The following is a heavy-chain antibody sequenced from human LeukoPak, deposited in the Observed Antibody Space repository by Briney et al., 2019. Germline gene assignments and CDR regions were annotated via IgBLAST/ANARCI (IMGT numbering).Heavy chain of an antibody. D-gene: IGHD5-18*01. CDR1: GFTFSSYG. J-gene: IGHJ4*02. V-gene: IGHV3-30*18. CDR3: AKGWYRYGPDICDY. CDR2: ISYDGSNK. Sequence: PGRSLRLSCAASGFTFSSYGMHWVRQAPGKGLEWVAAISYDGSNKYYADSVKGRLTISRDNSKNTLYPQMNSLRAEDTAVYYCAKGWYRYGPDICDYWGQGTLVTVSS.